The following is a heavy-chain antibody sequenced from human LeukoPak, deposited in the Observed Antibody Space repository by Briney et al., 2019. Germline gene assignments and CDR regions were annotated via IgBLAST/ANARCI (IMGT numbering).Heavy chain of an antibody. CDR2: ISYDGSSK. V-gene: IGHV3-30*04. CDR1: GFTFSSYA. CDR3: ARDHEHIVVVTAIPGDYGMDV. Sequence: GRSLRLSCAASGFTFSSYAMHWVRQAPGKGLEWVAVISYDGSSKYYADSVKGRFTISRDNSKNTLYLQMNSLRAEDTAVYYCARDHEHIVVVTAIPGDYGMDVWGKGTTVTVSS. J-gene: IGHJ6*04. D-gene: IGHD2-21*02.